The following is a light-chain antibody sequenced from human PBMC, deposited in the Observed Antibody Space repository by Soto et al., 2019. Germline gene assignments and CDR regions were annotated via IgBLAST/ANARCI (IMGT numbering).Light chain of an antibody. V-gene: IGLV2-14*03. Sequence: QSAPTQPAPGFGSPGAALTLPFTGNNSDVGGYNYVSWYQHHPGKAPNLMIFDVSNRPSGVSNRFSGSKSGNTASLTISGLQPEDEADYYCSSYTTSNTRQIVFGTGTKVTVL. J-gene: IGLJ1*01. CDR1: NSDVGGYNY. CDR3: SSYTTSNTRQIV. CDR2: DVS.